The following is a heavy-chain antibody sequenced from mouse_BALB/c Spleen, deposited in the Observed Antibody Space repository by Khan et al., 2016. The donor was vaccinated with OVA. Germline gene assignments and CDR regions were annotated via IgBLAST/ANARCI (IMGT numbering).Heavy chain of an antibody. CDR1: GFNIKDTY. CDR3: ATYYYGSSRYFDY. CDR2: IDPGNGNT. V-gene: IGHV14-3*02. D-gene: IGHD1-1*01. J-gene: IGHJ2*01. Sequence: VQLKQSGAELVKPGASVKLSCTLSGFNIKDTYMHWVKQRPEQGLEWIGRIDPGNGNTKYDPKFQGKATITADTSSNTAYLQLSSLTSEDTAVYYCATYYYGSSRYFDYWGQGTTLTVSS.